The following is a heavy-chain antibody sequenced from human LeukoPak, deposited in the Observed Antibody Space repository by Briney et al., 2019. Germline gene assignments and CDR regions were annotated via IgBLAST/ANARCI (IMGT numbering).Heavy chain of an antibody. CDR3: ARETYNSLDY. V-gene: IGHV4-38-2*02. Sequence: SETLSPTCAVSGYSISSGYYWGWIRPPPGKGLEWIGNIYHSGSTYYNPSLKGRVTISVDTSKNQFSLKLSSVTAADTAVYYCARETYNSLDYWGQGTLVTVSS. CDR2: IYHSGST. CDR1: GYSISSGYY. J-gene: IGHJ4*02. D-gene: IGHD5-24*01.